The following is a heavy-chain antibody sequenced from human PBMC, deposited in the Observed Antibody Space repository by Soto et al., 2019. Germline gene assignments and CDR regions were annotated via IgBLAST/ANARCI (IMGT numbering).Heavy chain of an antibody. CDR3: ATDGGA. D-gene: IGHD3-10*01. Sequence: EVQLVESGGGLVKPGGSLTLSCAASGFTFTYAWMNWVRQAPGTGLEWVGRIKSKTAGGTTDYTAPVKGRFTISRDDSKNTLFLQMNSLKAKDTAGYYCATDGGAWGQGTLVTVSS. V-gene: IGHV3-15*07. CDR2: IKSKTAGGTT. CDR1: GFTFTYAW. J-gene: IGHJ5*02.